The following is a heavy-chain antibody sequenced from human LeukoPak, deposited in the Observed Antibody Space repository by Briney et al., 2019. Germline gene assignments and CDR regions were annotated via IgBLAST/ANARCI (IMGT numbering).Heavy chain of an antibody. CDR3: AAFSSSRPLDY. D-gene: IGHD6-13*01. V-gene: IGHV4-61*02. CDR1: GGSISSGTYY. J-gene: IGHJ4*02. CDR2: IYTSGST. Sequence: PSQTLSLTCTVSGGSISSGTYYWSWIRQPAGKGLEWIGRIYTSGSTNYNPSLKSRVTISLDTSKNQFSLRLSSVTAADTAVYYCAAFSSSRPLDYWGQGTLVTVSS.